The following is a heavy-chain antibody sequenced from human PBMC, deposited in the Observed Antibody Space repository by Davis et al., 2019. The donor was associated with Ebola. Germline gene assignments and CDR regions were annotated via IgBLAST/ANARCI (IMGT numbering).Heavy chain of an antibody. CDR3: AKALGYSSSSHYYYGMDV. J-gene: IGHJ6*02. CDR1: GFTFSSYW. D-gene: IGHD6-6*01. V-gene: IGHV3-74*01. Sequence: GESLKISCAASGFTFSSYWMHWVRQAPGKGLVWVSRINSDGSSTSYADSVKGRFTISRDNAKNTLYLQMNSLRAEDTAVYYCAKALGYSSSSHYYYGMDVWGQGTTVTVSS. CDR2: INSDGSST.